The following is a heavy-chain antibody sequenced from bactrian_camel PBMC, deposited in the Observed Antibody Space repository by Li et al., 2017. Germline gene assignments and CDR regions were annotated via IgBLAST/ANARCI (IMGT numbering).Heavy chain of an antibody. CDR1: GSTYGDAC. D-gene: IGHD3*01. CDR3: AAAPQVCTDNYCAGEKY. V-gene: IGHV3S53*01. Sequence: HVQLVESGGGSVQAGGSLRLSCGASGSTYGDACVGWLRQAPGKEREGVAAIDSDGIASYADSVKGRFTISRDNAKSTVYLEMNSLQSDDTALYFCAAAPQVCTDNYCAGEKYWGQGTQVTVS. CDR2: IDSDGIA. J-gene: IGHJ4*01.